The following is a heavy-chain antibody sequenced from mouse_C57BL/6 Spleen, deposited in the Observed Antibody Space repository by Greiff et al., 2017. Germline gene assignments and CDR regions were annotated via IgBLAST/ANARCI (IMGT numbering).Heavy chain of an antibody. CDR2: IDPSDSYT. CDR3: ARGSDGYCHLAY. J-gene: IGHJ3*01. CDR1: GYTFTSYW. Sequence: QVQLQQPGAELVRPGTSVKLSCKASGYTFTSYWMHWVKQRPGQGLEWIGVIDPSDSYTNYNQKFKGKATLTVDTSSSTAYMQLSSLTSEDSAVYYCARGSDGYCHLAYWGQGTLVTVSA. D-gene: IGHD2-3*01. V-gene: IGHV1-59*01.